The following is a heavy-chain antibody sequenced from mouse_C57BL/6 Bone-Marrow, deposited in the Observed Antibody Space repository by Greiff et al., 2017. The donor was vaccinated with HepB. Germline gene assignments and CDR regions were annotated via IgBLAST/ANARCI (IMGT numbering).Heavy chain of an antibody. CDR1: GYTFTSYW. D-gene: IGHD1-1*01. CDR2: IDPSDSYT. CDR3: ARRGTVVARGYFDY. Sequence: QVQLQQPGAELVMPGASVKLSCKASGYTFTSYWMHWVKQRPGQGLEWIGEIDPSDSYTNYNQKFKGKTTLTVDKSSSTAYMQLSSLTSEDSAVSYCARRGTVVARGYFDYWGQGTTLTVSS. J-gene: IGHJ2*01. V-gene: IGHV1-69*01.